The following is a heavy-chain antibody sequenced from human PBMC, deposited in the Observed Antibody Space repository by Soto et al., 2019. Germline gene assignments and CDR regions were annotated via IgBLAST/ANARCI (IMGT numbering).Heavy chain of an antibody. V-gene: IGHV3-49*04. Sequence: GGSLRLSCTASGFTFGDYAMSWVRQAPGKGLEWVGFIRSKAYGGTTEYAASVKGRFTISRDDSKSIAYLQMNSLKTEDTAVYYCTRVGIVVVTGPGALDIWGQGTMVTVSS. CDR2: IRSKAYGGTT. CDR1: GFTFGDYA. CDR3: TRVGIVVVTGPGALDI. D-gene: IGHD2-21*02. J-gene: IGHJ3*02.